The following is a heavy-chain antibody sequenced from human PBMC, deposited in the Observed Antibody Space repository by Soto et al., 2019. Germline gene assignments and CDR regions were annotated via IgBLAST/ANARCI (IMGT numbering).Heavy chain of an antibody. CDR2: IVVGSGNT. D-gene: IGHD2-21*01. Sequence: GASVKVSCKASGFTFTSSAVRWVRQARGQRLEWIGWIVVGSGNTNYAQKFQERFTITRDMSTSTAYMELSSLRSEDTAVYYCAADLGGDSFDYWGQGTLVTVSS. J-gene: IGHJ4*02. CDR1: GFTFTSSA. CDR3: AADLGGDSFDY. V-gene: IGHV1-58*01.